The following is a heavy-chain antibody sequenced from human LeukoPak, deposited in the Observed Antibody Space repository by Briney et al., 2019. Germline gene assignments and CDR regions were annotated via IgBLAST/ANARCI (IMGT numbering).Heavy chain of an antibody. CDR2: IYYSGST. CDR1: GGSISSYY. J-gene: IGHJ5*02. D-gene: IGHD2-2*01. V-gene: IGHV4-59*08. Sequence: PSETLSLTCTVSGGSISSYYWSWIRQPPGKGLEWIGYIYYSGSTNYNPSLKSRVTISVDTSKNQFSLKLSSVTAADTAVYYCARFSSSTSTPFGPWGQGTLVTVSS. CDR3: ARFSSSTSTPFGP.